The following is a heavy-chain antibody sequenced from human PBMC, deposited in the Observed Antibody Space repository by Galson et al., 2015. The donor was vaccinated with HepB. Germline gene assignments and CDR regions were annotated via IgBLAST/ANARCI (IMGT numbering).Heavy chain of an antibody. CDR2: ISQSGGAT. J-gene: IGHJ4*02. CDR3: ARERLRYFDY. V-gene: IGHV3-23*01. CDR1: EFTFSSYA. D-gene: IGHD6-25*01. Sequence: SLRLSCAASEFTFSSYAMSWVRQAPGRGLGWVSGISQSGGATYYADSVKGRFTVSRDNSMNTLSLQMNSLRIEDTAVYYCARERLRYFDYWGQGALVTVSS.